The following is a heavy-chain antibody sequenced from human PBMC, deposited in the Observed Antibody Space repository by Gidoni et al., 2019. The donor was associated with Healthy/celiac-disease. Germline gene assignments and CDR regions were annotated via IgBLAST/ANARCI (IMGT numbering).Heavy chain of an antibody. J-gene: IGHJ4*02. Sequence: EVQLVESGGVVVQPGGSLRLSCAASGFTFDDYTMHWVRQAPGKGLEWVSLISWDGGSTYYADSVKGRFTISRDNSKNSLYLQMNSLRTEDTALYYCAKDITRKSYITGTTTDYWGQGTLVTVSS. D-gene: IGHD1-7*01. V-gene: IGHV3-43*01. CDR3: AKDITRKSYITGTTTDY. CDR2: ISWDGGST. CDR1: GFTFDDYT.